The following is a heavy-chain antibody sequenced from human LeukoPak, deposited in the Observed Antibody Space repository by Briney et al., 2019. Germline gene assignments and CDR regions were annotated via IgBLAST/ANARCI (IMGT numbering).Heavy chain of an antibody. CDR1: GFTFSNYW. Sequence: GGSLRLSCAASGFTFSNYWMYWVRQAPGKGLVWVSRINSDGSITNYAASVKGRFTISRDDATNTVYLQMNSLGAEDTAVYYCTRRGDVQVFDIWGQGTMVTVSS. D-gene: IGHD2-21*02. CDR3: TRRGDVQVFDI. V-gene: IGHV3-74*01. CDR2: INSDGSIT. J-gene: IGHJ3*02.